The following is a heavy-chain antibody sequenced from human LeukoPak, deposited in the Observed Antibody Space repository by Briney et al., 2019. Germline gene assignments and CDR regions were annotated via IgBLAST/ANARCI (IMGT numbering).Heavy chain of an antibody. Sequence: GGSLRLSCAASGFTFSSYWMSWVRQAPGKGLEWGANIKQDGSEKYYVDSVKGRFTISRDNAKNSVYLQMNGLRAEDTAVYYCARDHYYDSRGYVPFGYWGQGTLVTVSS. D-gene: IGHD3-22*01. V-gene: IGHV3-7*05. CDR1: GFTFSSYW. CDR3: ARDHYYDSRGYVPFGY. CDR2: IKQDGSEK. J-gene: IGHJ4*02.